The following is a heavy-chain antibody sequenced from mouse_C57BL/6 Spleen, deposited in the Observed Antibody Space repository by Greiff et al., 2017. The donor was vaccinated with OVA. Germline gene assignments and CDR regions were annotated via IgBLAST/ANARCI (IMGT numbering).Heavy chain of an antibody. D-gene: IGHD1-1*01. CDR3: ARWYGSNYAMDY. J-gene: IGHJ4*01. V-gene: IGHV1-18*01. CDR1: GYTFTDYN. CDR2: INPNNGGT. Sequence: EVKLVESGPELVKPGASVKIPCKASGYTFTDYNMDWVKQSHGKSLEWIGDINPNNGGTIYNQKFKGKATLTVDKSSSTAYMELRSLTSEDTAVYYCARWYGSNYAMDYWGQGTSVTVSS.